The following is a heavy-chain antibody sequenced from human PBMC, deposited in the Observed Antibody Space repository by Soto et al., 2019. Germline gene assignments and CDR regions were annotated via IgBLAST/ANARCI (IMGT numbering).Heavy chain of an antibody. CDR3: ARGRGIVVPAAPIPYYYYGMDV. J-gene: IGHJ6*02. CDR2: INHSGST. D-gene: IGHD2-2*01. CDR1: GGSFSGYY. V-gene: IGHV4-34*01. Sequence: KTSETLSLTCAVYGGSFSGYYWSWIRQPPGKGLEWIGEINHSGSTNYNPSLKSRVTISVDTSKNQFSLKLSSVTAADTAVYYCARGRGIVVPAAPIPYYYYGMDVWGQGTTVTVSS.